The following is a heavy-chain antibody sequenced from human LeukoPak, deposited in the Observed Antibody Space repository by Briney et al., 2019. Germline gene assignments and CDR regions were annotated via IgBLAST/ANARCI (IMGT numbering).Heavy chain of an antibody. CDR3: ARDLVDGVGAPGAY. D-gene: IGHD1-26*01. CDR1: GYTFTNYG. Sequence: ASVKVSCKASGYTFTNYGITWMRQAPGQGLERMGWINTYNGNTNYAQKLQGRVTITTDTSTSTAYMELRSLRSDDAAVFYCARDLVDGVGAPGAYWGQRALVTVSS. V-gene: IGHV1-18*01. CDR2: INTYNGNT. J-gene: IGHJ4*02.